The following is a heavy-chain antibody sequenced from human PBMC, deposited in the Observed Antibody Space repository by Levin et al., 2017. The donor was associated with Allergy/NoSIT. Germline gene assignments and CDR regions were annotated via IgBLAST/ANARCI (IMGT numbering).Heavy chain of an antibody. J-gene: IGHJ2*01. Sequence: QSGGSLRLSCAASGFTFSSYSLHWVRHAPGKGLEWVAAISYDGSNKYYADSVKARFTISRDNSKNMMYLQMNSLRPEDTSMYYCARDPRVYGGNSVIWSFDLWGRGTLVTVSS. V-gene: IGHV3-30*03. CDR3: ARDPRVYGGNSVIWSFDL. D-gene: IGHD4-23*01. CDR1: GFTFSSYS. CDR2: ISYDGSNK.